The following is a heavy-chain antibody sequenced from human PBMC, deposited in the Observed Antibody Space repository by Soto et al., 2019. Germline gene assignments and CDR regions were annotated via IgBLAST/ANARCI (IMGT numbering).Heavy chain of an antibody. V-gene: IGHV3-23*01. CDR2: ISGSGGST. CDR1: GFTFSSYA. D-gene: IGHD4-17*01. CDR3: AASTYGDYAIGTGELWY. Sequence: GGSLRLSCAASGFTFSSYAMSWVRQAPGKGLEWVSAISGSGGSTYYADSVKGRFTISRDNSKNTLYLQMNSLRAEDTAVYYCAASTYGDYAIGTGELWYWGQGTLVTVSS. J-gene: IGHJ4*02.